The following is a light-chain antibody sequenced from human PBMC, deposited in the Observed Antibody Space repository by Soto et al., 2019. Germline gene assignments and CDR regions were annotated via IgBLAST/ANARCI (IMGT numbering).Light chain of an antibody. CDR1: QSVSSH. CDR3: QQYNNGWT. V-gene: IGKV3-15*01. Sequence: EIVMTQSRATLSVSPGRRPTLSFRASQSVSSHLAWYQQRPGQAPRLLVYGASTRATGIPARFSGSGSGTEFTLTISSLQSEDFAVYYCQQYNNGWTFGQGTKVDIK. J-gene: IGKJ1*01. CDR2: GAS.